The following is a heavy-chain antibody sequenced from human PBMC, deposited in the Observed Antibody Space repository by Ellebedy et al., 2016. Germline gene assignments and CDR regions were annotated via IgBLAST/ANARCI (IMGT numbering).Heavy chain of an antibody. CDR3: ARLPATGSIPIRGYFDS. V-gene: IGHV4-39*07. CDR2: MSSSGTA. CDR1: GASITTTSYY. Sequence: SETLSLTXTVSGASITTTSYYWAWIRQPPFQGLEWIATMSSSGTAPYNPSLMSRVTISADTSKNQFSLQLTAVTAADTAMYYCARLPATGSIPIRGYFDSWGQGTLVTVSS. J-gene: IGHJ4*02. D-gene: IGHD3-10*01.